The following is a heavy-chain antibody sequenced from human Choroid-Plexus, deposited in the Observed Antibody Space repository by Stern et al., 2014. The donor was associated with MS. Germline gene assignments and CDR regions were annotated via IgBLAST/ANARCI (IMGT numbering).Heavy chain of an antibody. J-gene: IGHJ5*02. V-gene: IGHV3-30*18. CDR3: AKDRQYLTYFFDH. D-gene: IGHD2-8*01. CDR1: GFTFGSRA. Sequence: VQLVESGGGVVQPGRPLRLSCAASGFTFGSRAMHWVRQAPGKGLEWVAGVSYDGSNKYYADSVKGRFTVSRDNSQNTLYMQMSSLRAEDTAVYYCAKDRQYLTYFFDHWGQGSLVTVSS. CDR2: VSYDGSNK.